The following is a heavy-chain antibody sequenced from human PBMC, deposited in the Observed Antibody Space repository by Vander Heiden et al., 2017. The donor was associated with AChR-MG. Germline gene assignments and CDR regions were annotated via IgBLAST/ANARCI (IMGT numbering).Heavy chain of an antibody. Sequence: VQMVDSGGGLVNPGGSLRLSCPASGFTFRSYGLNGVRQGPGKGLEWVSSISSSSSYIFYADSVKGRFTISRDNAKNSLYLQMNSLRAADMAVYYCASGYYYSSGYRGSDYWGQGTLVTVSS. J-gene: IGHJ4*02. CDR1: GFTFRSYG. V-gene: IGHV3-21*02. CDR3: ASGYYYSSGYRGSDY. D-gene: IGHD3-22*01. CDR2: ISSSSSYI.